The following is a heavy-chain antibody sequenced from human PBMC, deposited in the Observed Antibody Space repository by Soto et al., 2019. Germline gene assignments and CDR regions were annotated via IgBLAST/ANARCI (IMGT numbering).Heavy chain of an antibody. CDR2: ISSNGGTT. CDR3: VRRVSGTYEY. CDR1: GFTFSSYD. J-gene: IGHJ4*02. Sequence: DVQLAESGGGMVQPGGSLRLSCVASGFTFSSYDMHWVRQAPGKGLEYVSSISSNGGTTYYGNSVKVRFTISRDNSKNTLSLQMGSLRAEDMAVNYCVRRVSGTYEYRGQGNLVSVYS. D-gene: IGHD3-10*01. V-gene: IGHV3-64*01.